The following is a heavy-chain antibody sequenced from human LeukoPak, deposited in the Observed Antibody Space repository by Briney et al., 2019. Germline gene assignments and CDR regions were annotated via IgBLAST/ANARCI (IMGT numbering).Heavy chain of an antibody. Sequence: SVMVSCKASGGTFSSYAISWVRQAPGQGLEWMGWIIPIFGTANYAQKFQGRVTITADESTSTAYMELSSLRSEDTAVYYCASPVLRFLERGHYGMDVWGQGTTVTVSS. V-gene: IGHV1-69*13. J-gene: IGHJ6*02. D-gene: IGHD3-3*01. CDR2: IIPIFGTA. CDR3: ASPVLRFLERGHYGMDV. CDR1: GGTFSSYA.